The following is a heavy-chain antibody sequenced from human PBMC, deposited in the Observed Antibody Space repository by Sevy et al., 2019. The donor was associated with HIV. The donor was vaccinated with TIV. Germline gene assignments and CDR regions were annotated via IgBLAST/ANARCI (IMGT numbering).Heavy chain of an antibody. CDR2: IIPILGIA. V-gene: IGHV1-69*04. Sequence: ASVKVSCKASGGTFSSYAINWVRQAPGQGLEWMGRIIPILGIANYAQKFQGRVTITADKSTSTAYMELSSLRSEDTAVYYCARDRGIAVSGSMDVWGQGTTVTVSS. CDR3: ARDRGIAVSGSMDV. J-gene: IGHJ6*02. CDR1: GGTFSSYA. D-gene: IGHD6-19*01.